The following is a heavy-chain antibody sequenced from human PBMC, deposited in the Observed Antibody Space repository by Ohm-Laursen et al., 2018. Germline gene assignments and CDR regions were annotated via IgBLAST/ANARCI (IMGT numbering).Heavy chain of an antibody. V-gene: IGHV3-23*01. CDR2: LGRGT. D-gene: IGHD2-15*01. CDR3: ARQYCSGATCWGYFDY. J-gene: IGHJ4*02. Sequence: SLRLSCTASGFTFSSYAMSWVRQAPGKGLEWVSALGRGTYYADSVKGRFTISRDNSKNTLYLQMNSLRAEDTAVYYCARQYCSGATCWGYFDYWGQGALVTVSS. CDR1: GFTFSSYA.